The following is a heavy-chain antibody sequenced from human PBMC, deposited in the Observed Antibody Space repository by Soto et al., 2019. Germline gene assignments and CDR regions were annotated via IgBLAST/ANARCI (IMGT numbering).Heavy chain of an antibody. CDR2: ISSSSSYI. CDR1: GXTFSSYS. D-gene: IGHD3-10*01. V-gene: IGHV3-21*04. J-gene: IGHJ6*02. CDR3: ATGRGVNFYYGMDV. Sequence: GGSLRLSCAASGXTFSSYSMNWVRQAPGKGLEWVSSISSSSSYIYYADSVKGRFTISRDNAKNSLYLQMNSLRAEDTAVYYCATGRGVNFYYGMDVWGQGTTVTVSS.